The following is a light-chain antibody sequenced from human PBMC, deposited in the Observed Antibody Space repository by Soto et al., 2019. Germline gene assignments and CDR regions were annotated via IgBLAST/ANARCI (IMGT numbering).Light chain of an antibody. V-gene: IGKV1-5*03. CDR2: KAS. J-gene: IGKJ5*01. Sequence: DIQMTQSPSTLSASVGDRVTITCRASQSINSWLAWYQQKPGKAPKLLIYKASSLESGVPSRFSGSGSGTESTLTISSLQPDDFATYYCQQYKSYPITFGQGTRLEIK. CDR1: QSINSW. CDR3: QQYKSYPIT.